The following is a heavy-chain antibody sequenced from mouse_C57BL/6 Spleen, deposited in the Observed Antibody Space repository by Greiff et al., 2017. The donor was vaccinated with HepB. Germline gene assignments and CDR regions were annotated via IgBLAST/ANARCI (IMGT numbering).Heavy chain of an antibody. CDR3: ARYGYTFDY. CDR2: IDPSDSYT. J-gene: IGHJ2*01. D-gene: IGHD2-2*01. Sequence: VQLQQPGAELVMPGASVKLSCKASGYTFTSYWMHWVKQRPGQGLEWIGEIDPSDSYTNYNQKFKGKSTLTVDKSSSTAYMQLSSLTSEDSAVYYCARYGYTFDYWGQGTTLTVSS. V-gene: IGHV1-69*01. CDR1: GYTFTSYW.